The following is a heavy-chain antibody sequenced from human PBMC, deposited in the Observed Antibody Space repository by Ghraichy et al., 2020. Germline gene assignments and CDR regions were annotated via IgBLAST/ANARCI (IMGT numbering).Heavy chain of an antibody. J-gene: IGHJ4*02. CDR3: AREGRGDNRFDY. Sequence: SETLSLTCAVSGGSISSGGYSWSWIRQPPGKGLEWIGYIYYSGSTYYNPSLKSRVTISVDTSKNQFSLKLSSVTAADTAVYYCAREGRGDNRFDYWGQGTLVTVSS. CDR1: GGSISSGGYS. D-gene: IGHD1-14*01. V-gene: IGHV4-30-4*07. CDR2: IYYSGST.